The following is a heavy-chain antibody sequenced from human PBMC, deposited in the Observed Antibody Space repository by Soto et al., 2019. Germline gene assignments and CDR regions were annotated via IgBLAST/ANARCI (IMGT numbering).Heavy chain of an antibody. CDR1: GYTFTSYG. CDR2: ISAYNGNT. Sequence: QVQLVQSGAEVKKPGASVKVSCKASGYTFTSYGISWVRQAPGQGLEWMGWISAYNGNTNYAQKLQGRVTMTTDTSTSTADMELRSLRSDDTAVYYCARDLTGIAAAGTGVDYWGQGTLVTVSS. J-gene: IGHJ4*02. CDR3: ARDLTGIAAAGTGVDY. V-gene: IGHV1-18*01. D-gene: IGHD6-13*01.